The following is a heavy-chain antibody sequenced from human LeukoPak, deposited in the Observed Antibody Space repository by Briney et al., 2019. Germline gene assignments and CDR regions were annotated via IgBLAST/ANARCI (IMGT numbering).Heavy chain of an antibody. V-gene: IGHV4-4*02. CDR2: IYHSGST. J-gene: IGHJ2*01. CDR1: GGSISSSNW. CDR3: AKLGTAYWYFDL. D-gene: IGHD7-27*01. Sequence: PSGTLSPTCAVSGGSISSSNWWSWVRQPPGKGLEWIGEIYHSGSTNYNPSLKSRVTISVDKSKNQFSLKLSSVTAADTAVYYCAKLGTAYWYFDLWGRGTLVTVSS.